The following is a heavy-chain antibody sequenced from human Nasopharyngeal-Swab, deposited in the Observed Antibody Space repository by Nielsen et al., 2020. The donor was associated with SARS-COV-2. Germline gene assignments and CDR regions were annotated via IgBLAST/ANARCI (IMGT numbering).Heavy chain of an antibody. CDR1: GFTFSSYS. J-gene: IGHJ6*02. Sequence: GESLKISCAASGFTFSSYSMNWVRQAPGKGLEWVSYISSSSSTIYYADSVKGRFTISRDNAKNSLYLQMNSLRDGDTAVYYCARDLAFLALDIVVVPVRLGYGMDVWGQGTTVTVSS. CDR3: ARDLAFLALDIVVVPVRLGYGMDV. D-gene: IGHD2-2*01. V-gene: IGHV3-48*02. CDR2: ISSSSSTI.